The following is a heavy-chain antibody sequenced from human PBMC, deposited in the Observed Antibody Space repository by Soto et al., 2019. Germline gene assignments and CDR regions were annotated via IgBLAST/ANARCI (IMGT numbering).Heavy chain of an antibody. CDR3: ARVPGYYCYGMDV. CDR2: IYYTGTT. J-gene: IGHJ6*02. Sequence: PSETLSLTCTVSGSPISSYYWGWFRQPPGQGLEWVAYIYYTGTTTYNPSLASRVTISVDASKNQFSLKLSSVTAADTAVYYCARVPGYYCYGMDVWGQGTTVTVSS. V-gene: IGHV4-59*12. CDR1: GSPISSYY.